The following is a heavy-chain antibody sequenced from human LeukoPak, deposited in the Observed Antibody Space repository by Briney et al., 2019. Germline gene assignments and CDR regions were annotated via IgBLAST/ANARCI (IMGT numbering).Heavy chain of an antibody. V-gene: IGHV4-34*01. D-gene: IGHD2-2*01. CDR3: AIHIVVVPAAKKKNWFDP. CDR2: INHSGST. CDR1: GGSFSGYY. Sequence: SETLSLTRAVYGGSFSGYYWSWIRQPPGKGLEWIGEINHSGSTNYNPSLKSRVTISVDTSKNQFSLKLSSVTAADTAVHYCAIHIVVVPAAKKKNWFDPWGQGTLVTVSS. J-gene: IGHJ5*02.